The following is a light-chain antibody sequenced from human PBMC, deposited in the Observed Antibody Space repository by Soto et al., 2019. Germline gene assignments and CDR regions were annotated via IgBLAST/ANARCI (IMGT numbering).Light chain of an antibody. CDR3: QQLYSFHSD. Sequence: IQLTQSPSALSASVGDRVTITCRASQDISNYLAWYQQKSGKAPKLLISGASTLHSGVPSRFSGSGSGTDFTLTISSLQPEDFATYYCQQLYSFHSDFGGGTRVEIK. CDR2: GAS. V-gene: IGKV1-9*01. CDR1: QDISNY. J-gene: IGKJ4*01.